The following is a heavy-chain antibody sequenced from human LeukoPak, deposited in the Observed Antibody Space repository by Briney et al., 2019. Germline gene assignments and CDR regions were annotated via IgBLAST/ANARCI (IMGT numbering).Heavy chain of an antibody. J-gene: IGHJ4*02. CDR1: GFTFSSYG. V-gene: IGHV3-30*18. Sequence: PGGSLRLYCAASGFTFSSYGMHWVRQAPGKGLQWVAVISYDGSNKYYADSVKGRFTISRDNSKNTLYLQVNSLRAEDTAVYYCAKAFYDILTGFPNWGQGTLVTVSS. CDR3: AKAFYDILTGFPN. D-gene: IGHD3-9*01. CDR2: ISYDGSNK.